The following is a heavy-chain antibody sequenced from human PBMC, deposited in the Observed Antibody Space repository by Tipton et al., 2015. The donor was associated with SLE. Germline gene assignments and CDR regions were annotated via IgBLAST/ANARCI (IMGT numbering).Heavy chain of an antibody. CDR3: VRGQEDWYFDV. CDR1: GGSFSGYY. CDR2: ISYSGST. V-gene: IGHV4-34*01. J-gene: IGHJ2*01. Sequence: TLSLTCAVYGGSFSGYYWSWIRQPPGKGLEWIGYISYSGSTNYYPPLKSRVTISVDTSKNQFSLTLSSVTAADTAVYFYVRGQEDWYFDVWGRGTLVTVSS.